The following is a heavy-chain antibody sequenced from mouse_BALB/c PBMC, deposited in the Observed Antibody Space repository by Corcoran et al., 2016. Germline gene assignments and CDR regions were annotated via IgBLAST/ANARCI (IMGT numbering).Heavy chain of an antibody. CDR3: ARRPYGNYGYFDV. Sequence: QIQLVQSGPELKKPGETVKISCKASGYTFTNYGMNWVKQAPGKGLKWMGWINTYTGEPTYADDFKGRFAFSLETSASTAYLQINNLKNEDTATYFGARRPYGNYGYFDVWGAGTTVTVSS. D-gene: IGHD2-10*02. CDR1: GYTFTNYG. CDR2: INTYTGEP. J-gene: IGHJ1*01. V-gene: IGHV9-3-1*01.